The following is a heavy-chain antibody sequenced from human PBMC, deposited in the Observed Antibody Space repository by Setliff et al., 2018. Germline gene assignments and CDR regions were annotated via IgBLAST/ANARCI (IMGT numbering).Heavy chain of an antibody. CDR3: ARVRDCSGGSCHRGFYHYMDV. D-gene: IGHD2-15*01. Sequence: ASETLSLTCTVSGGSLSADYYWSWIRQPAGKGLEWIGYIYYGGTTNYNPSLKSRVSISLDTTTAYMELSSLRSEDTAVYYCARVRDCSGGSCHRGFYHYMDVWGKGTTVTVSS. CDR2: IYYGGTT. CDR1: GGSLSADYY. V-gene: IGHV4-61*10. J-gene: IGHJ6*03.